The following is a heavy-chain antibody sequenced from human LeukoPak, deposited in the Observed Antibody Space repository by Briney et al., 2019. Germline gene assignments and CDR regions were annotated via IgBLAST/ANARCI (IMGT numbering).Heavy chain of an antibody. Sequence: ASVKVSCKASGYTFTSYAMNWVRQAPGQGLEWMGWINTNAGNPTYAQGFTGRFVFSLDTSVSTAYLQINSLKADDTAVYYCARRWYGSETYYLDYWGQGTLVTVSS. J-gene: IGHJ4*02. V-gene: IGHV7-4-1*02. CDR2: INTNAGNP. CDR3: ARRWYGSETYYLDY. D-gene: IGHD3-10*01. CDR1: GYTFTSYA.